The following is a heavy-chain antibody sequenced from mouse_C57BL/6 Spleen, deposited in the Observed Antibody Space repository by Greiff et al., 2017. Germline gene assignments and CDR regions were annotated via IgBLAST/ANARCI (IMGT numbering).Heavy chain of an antibody. CDR2: IHPSDSDN. D-gene: IGHD1-1*01. Sequence: VQLQQPGAELVKPGASVKVSCKASGYTFTSYWMHWVKQRPGQGLEWIGRIHPSDSDNNYNQKFKGKATLTVDKSSSTAYMQLSSLTSEDSAVYYCAISGGYGSSPYYAMDYWGQGTSVTVSS. J-gene: IGHJ4*01. V-gene: IGHV1-74*01. CDR3: AISGGYGSSPYYAMDY. CDR1: GYTFTSYW.